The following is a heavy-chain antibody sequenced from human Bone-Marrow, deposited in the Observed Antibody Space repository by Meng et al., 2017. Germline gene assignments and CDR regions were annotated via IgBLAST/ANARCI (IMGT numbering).Heavy chain of an antibody. J-gene: IGHJ4*02. CDR1: GGSISSIDW. V-gene: IGHV4/OR15-8*02. D-gene: IGHD6-19*01. Sequence: QVQLQGSGPGLVQPSGTLSLTCVVSGGSISSIDWWSWVRQPPGKGLEWIEEIYHGGDTNYNPSLKSRVTIAIDKSKNQFSLKLSSVTAADTAVYYCASWIYSCGWQWGQGALVTVSS. CDR3: ASWIYSCGWQ. CDR2: IYHGGDT.